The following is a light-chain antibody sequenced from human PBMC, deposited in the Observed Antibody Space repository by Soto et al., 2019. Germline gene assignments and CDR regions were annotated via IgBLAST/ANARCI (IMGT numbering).Light chain of an antibody. V-gene: IGKV1-39*01. CDR3: QQTFSNLLS. J-gene: IGKJ4*01. CDR2: SAS. CDR1: ESISDY. Sequence: IPLTQSPSSLSASVGDRVTIACRASESISDYLNWYQHKPGKAPKVLVYSASTLRGGVPSRFSGTGSGTEFTLTISSLQPEDVATYYCQQTFSNLLSFGGGTKVEIK.